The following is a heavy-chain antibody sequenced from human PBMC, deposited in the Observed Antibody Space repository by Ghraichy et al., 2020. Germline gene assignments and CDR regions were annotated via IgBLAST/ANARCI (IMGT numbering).Heavy chain of an antibody. CDR3: AKHHKVNWRNPDGFDI. V-gene: IGHV5-10-1*01. CDR1: GYSFTSYTNYW. J-gene: IGHJ3*02. Sequence: GESLNISCKGSGYSFTSYTNYWISWVRQMPGKGLEWMGRIDPSDSYTNYSPSFQGHVTISADKSMNTAYLQWSSLKASDTAMYYCAKHHKVNWRNPDGFDIWGQGTMVTVSS. D-gene: IGHD1-20*01. CDR2: IDPSDSYT.